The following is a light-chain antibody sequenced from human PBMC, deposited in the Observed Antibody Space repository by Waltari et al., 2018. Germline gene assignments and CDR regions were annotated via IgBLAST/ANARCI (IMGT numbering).Light chain of an antibody. CDR3: QQANSFPLT. V-gene: IGKV3-15*01. J-gene: IGKJ4*01. CDR2: DAS. Sequence: ETVMTQSPATLSVSPGERATLSCRASQSVTSNLAWYQQKPGQAPRLLIYDASTRATGIPDRFSGSGSGTEFTLTISSLQPEDFATYYCQQANSFPLTFGGGTKVEIK. CDR1: QSVTSN.